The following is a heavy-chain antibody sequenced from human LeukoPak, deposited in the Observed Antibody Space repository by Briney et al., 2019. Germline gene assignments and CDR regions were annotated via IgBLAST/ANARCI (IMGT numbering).Heavy chain of an antibody. CDR3: ARTGIAAAVPTGY. D-gene: IGHD6-13*01. CDR1: GYTFTGYY. CDR2: INPNSGGT. J-gene: IGHJ4*02. Sequence: GASVKVSCKASGYTFTGYYMHWVRQAPGQGLEWMGWINPNSGGTNYAQKFQGRATMTRDTSISTAYMELSRLRSDDTAVYYCARTGIAAAVPTGYWGQGTLVTVSS. V-gene: IGHV1-2*02.